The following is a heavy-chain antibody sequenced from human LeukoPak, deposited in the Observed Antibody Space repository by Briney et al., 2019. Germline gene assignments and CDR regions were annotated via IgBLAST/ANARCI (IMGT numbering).Heavy chain of an antibody. Sequence: GGSLRLSCAASGFTVSSNHMSWVRQAPGKGLEWASIIYSGGSTYYADSVKGRFTISRDNSKNTLYLQMNSLRAEDTAVYYCASKSSGWYYNYWGQGTLVTVSS. CDR3: ASKSSGWYYNY. D-gene: IGHD6-19*01. V-gene: IGHV3-66*01. J-gene: IGHJ4*02. CDR2: IYSGGST. CDR1: GFTVSSNH.